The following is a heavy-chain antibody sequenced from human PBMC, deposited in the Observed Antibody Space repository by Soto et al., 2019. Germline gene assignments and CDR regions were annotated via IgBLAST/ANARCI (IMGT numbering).Heavy chain of an antibody. Sequence: GASVKVSCKVSGYTLTELSMHWVRQAPGKGLEWMGGINPEDGETIYAQKFQGRVTMTRDTSTSTAYMELSSLRSDDTAVYYCARDSFRPYQLLSHWFDPWGQGTLVTVSS. CDR3: ARDSFRPYQLLSHWFDP. CDR1: GYTLTELS. V-gene: IGHV1-24*01. D-gene: IGHD2-2*01. CDR2: INPEDGET. J-gene: IGHJ5*02.